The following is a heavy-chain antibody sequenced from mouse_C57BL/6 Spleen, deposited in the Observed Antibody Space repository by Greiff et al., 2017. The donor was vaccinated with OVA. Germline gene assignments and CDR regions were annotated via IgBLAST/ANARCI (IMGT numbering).Heavy chain of an antibody. CDR1: GYTFTDYY. CDR3: ARSDYYGSSSFAY. J-gene: IGHJ3*01. Sequence: EVQLQQSGPVLVKPGASVKMSCKASGYTFTDYYMNWVKQSHGKSLEWIGVINPYNGGTSYNQKFKGKATLTVDKSSSTAYMELNSLTSEDSAVYYCARSDYYGSSSFAYWGQGTLVTVSA. D-gene: IGHD1-1*01. CDR2: INPYNGGT. V-gene: IGHV1-19*01.